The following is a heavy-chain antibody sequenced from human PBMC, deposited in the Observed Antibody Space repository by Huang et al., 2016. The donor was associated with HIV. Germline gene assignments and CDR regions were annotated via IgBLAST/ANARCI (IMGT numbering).Heavy chain of an antibody. J-gene: IGHJ4*02. V-gene: IGHV3-30*02. CDR1: GFRFSHDG. CDR2: IRFDGGNK. Sequence: QEQLVDSGGGVVQPGGSLRLSCAKSGFRFSHDGMHWVRQAPGKGLECVEFIRFDGGNKQYADSAKVRFTISRDNSKKMLLLEMNSLRGDDTAFYYCATDLGGYAFDYWGQGALVSVSS. CDR3: ATDLGGYAFDY. D-gene: IGHD3-22*01.